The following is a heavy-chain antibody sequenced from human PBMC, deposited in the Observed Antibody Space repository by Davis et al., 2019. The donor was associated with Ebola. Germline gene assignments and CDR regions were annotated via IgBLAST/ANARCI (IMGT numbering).Heavy chain of an antibody. CDR3: ALASVPVADPVSFDH. Sequence: GESLKISCKVSGHSFTNYWIGCVRQRPGKGLEWIGIINPGDPETRYSPSFQGHVTISADRSISTAHLQWSSLKASDTAMYYCALASVPVADPVSFDHWGQGTLVTVSS. D-gene: IGHD6-19*01. CDR1: GHSFTNYW. CDR2: INPGDPET. J-gene: IGHJ4*02. V-gene: IGHV5-51*01.